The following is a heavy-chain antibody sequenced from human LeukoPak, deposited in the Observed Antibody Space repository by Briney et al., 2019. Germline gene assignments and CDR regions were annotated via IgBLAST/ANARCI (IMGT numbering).Heavy chain of an antibody. J-gene: IGHJ3*02. Sequence: ASVKVSCKASGYTFTGYYMHWVRQAPGQGLQWMGWINPNSGGTNYAQKFQGRVTMTRDTSKNQFSLKLSSVTAADTAVYYCARDLITFGGVIVLDAFDIWGQGTMVTVSS. V-gene: IGHV1-2*02. D-gene: IGHD3-16*02. CDR2: INPNSGGT. CDR3: ARDLITFGGVIVLDAFDI. CDR1: GYTFTGYY.